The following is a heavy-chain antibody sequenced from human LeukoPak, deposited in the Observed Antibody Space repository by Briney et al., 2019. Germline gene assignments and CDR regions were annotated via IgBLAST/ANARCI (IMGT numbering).Heavy chain of an antibody. V-gene: IGHV4-34*01. D-gene: IGHD2-15*01. CDR1: GGSFSGYY. CDR2: INHSGST. Sequence: SETLSLTCAVYGGSFSGYYWSWICQPPGKGLEWIGEINHSGSTNYNPSLKSRVTISVDTSKNQFSLKLSSVTAADTAVYYCARDLGYSIPFDYWGQGTLVTVSS. J-gene: IGHJ4*02. CDR3: ARDLGYSIPFDY.